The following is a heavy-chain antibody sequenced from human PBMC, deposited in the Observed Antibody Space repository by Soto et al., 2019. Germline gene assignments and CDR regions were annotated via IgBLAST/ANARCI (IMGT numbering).Heavy chain of an antibody. CDR1: GFTFSSYA. CDR3: AKHSIIVVVAANLDY. D-gene: IGHD2-15*01. CDR2: ISGSGGST. J-gene: IGHJ4*02. V-gene: IGHV3-23*01. Sequence: PGGSLRLSCAASGFTFSSYAMSWVRQAPGKGLEWVSAISGSGGSTYYADSVKGRFTISRDNSKNTLYLQMNSLRAEDTAVYYCAKHSIIVVVAANLDYWGQGTLVTVSS.